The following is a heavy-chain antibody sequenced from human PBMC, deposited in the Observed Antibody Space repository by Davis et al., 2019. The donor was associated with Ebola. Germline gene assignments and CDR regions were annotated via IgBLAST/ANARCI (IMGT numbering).Heavy chain of an antibody. D-gene: IGHD4-11*01. CDR2: IKSKTDGGTT. J-gene: IGHJ4*02. V-gene: IGHV3-15*01. CDR1: GFTFSSYA. CDR3: TTVEPTVTTSLIDY. Sequence: GESLKISCAASGFTFSSYAMSWVRQAPGKGLEWVGRIKSKTDGGTTDYAAPVKGRFTISRDDSKNTLYLQMNSLKTEDTAVYYCTTVEPTVTTSLIDYWGQGTLVTVSS.